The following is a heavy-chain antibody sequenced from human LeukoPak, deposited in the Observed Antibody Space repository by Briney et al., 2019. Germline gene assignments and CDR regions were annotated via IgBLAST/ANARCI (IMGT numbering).Heavy chain of an antibody. CDR1: GFSFTNAW. CDR2: IKSNADGETT. V-gene: IGHV3-15*01. Sequence: GGSLGLSCAASGFSFTNAWMSWVRQAPGKGLEWVGRIKSNADGETTDYAAPVKGRFTMSRDDSKATLYLQMNSLKAEDTAVYSTDLGITMIRGVIVSWGQGTLVTVSS. J-gene: IGHJ4*02. D-gene: IGHD3-10*01. CDR3: DLGITMIRGVIVS.